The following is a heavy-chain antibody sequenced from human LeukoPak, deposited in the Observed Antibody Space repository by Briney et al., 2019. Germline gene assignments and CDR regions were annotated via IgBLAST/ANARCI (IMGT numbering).Heavy chain of an antibody. CDR3: ARWAHDYGDYGVYYGMDV. D-gene: IGHD4-17*01. V-gene: IGHV4-59*01. CDR1: GGSISSYY. CDR2: IYYSGST. Sequence: SETLSLTCTVSGGSISSYYWSWIRQPPGKGLEWIGYIYYSGSTNYNPSLQSRATISVDTSKNQFSLKLSSVTAADTAVYYCARWAHDYGDYGVYYGMDVWGQGTTVTVSS. J-gene: IGHJ6*02.